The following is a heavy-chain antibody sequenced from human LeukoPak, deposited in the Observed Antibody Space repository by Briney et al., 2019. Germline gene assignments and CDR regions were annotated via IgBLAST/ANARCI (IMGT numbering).Heavy chain of an antibody. J-gene: IGHJ4*02. CDR3: ARVYHDSSGYYTYYFDY. CDR1: GFTFSSYA. Sequence: GGSLRLSCAASGFTFSSYAMSWVRQAPGKGLEWVSVIYSGGSTYYADSVKGRFTISRHNSKNTLYLQMNSLRAEDTAVYYCARVYHDSSGYYTYYFDYWGQGTLVTVSS. D-gene: IGHD3-22*01. V-gene: IGHV3-53*04. CDR2: IYSGGST.